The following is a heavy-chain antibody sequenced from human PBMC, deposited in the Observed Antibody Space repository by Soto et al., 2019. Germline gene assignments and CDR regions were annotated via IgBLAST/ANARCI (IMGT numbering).Heavy chain of an antibody. CDR3: AKDFAPDCSDDSCYSAAFDI. D-gene: IGHD2-15*01. CDR1: GFTFSSSG. CDR2: ISYDGSNK. V-gene: IGHV3-30*18. J-gene: IGHJ3*02. Sequence: SLRLSCAASGFTFSSSGMHWVRQAPDKGLEWVAVISYDGSNKYYADSVKGRFTVSRDNSKTTLYLQMNSLRPEDTAVYYCAKDFAPDCSDDSCYSAAFDIWGQGTMVTVSS.